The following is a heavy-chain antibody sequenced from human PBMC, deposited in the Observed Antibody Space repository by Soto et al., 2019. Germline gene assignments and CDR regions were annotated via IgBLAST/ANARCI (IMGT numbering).Heavy chain of an antibody. J-gene: IGHJ6*02. CDR1: SGPDRSHN. V-gene: IGHV4-59*08. CDR2: VYYTGDT. D-gene: IGHD2-21*02. Sequence: QVQLQQSGPRLVKPSETLSLTCTVSSGPDRSHNWGWIRQPPGRGLEWIGYVYYTGDTAYNPSLRGRVTIXAXPXXSDSSWTLISVTAADTAVYYCVRQGIDCLHGLGDVWGQGTTVSVSS. CDR3: VRQGIDCLHGLGDV.